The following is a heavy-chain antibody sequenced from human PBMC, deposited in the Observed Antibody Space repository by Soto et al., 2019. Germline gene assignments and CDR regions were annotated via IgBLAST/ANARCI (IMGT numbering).Heavy chain of an antibody. CDR3: ARRVGGYSYGYGLFYFDY. CDR2: IHYSGST. J-gene: IGHJ4*02. D-gene: IGHD5-18*01. CDR1: GGSVTSGHYY. V-gene: IGHV4-61*01. Sequence: SETLSLTCTVSGGSVTSGHYYRNWIRQPPGKGLEWIGYIHYSGSTNYNPSLKSRVTISVDTSRNQFSLKLSSVTAADTAVYYCARRVGGYSYGYGLFYFDYWGQGTLVTVSS.